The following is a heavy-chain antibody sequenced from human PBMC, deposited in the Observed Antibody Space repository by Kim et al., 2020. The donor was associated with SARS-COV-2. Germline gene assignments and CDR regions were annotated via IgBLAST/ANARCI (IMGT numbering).Heavy chain of an antibody. Sequence: ASVKVSCKASGYTFTSYGISWVRQAPGQGLEWMGWISAYNGNTNYAQKLQGRVTMTTDTSTSTAYMELRSLRSDDTAVYYCARDHHLYSSSWYCVWGQGTLVTVSS. CDR2: ISAYNGNT. CDR1: GYTFTSYG. V-gene: IGHV1-18*01. J-gene: IGHJ4*02. D-gene: IGHD6-13*01. CDR3: ARDHHLYSSSWYCV.